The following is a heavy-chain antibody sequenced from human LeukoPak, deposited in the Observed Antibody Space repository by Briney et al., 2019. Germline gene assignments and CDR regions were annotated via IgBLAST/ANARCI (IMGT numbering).Heavy chain of an antibody. CDR2: IYPGDSDT. CDR1: GYSFTSYW. CDR3: ARQAVPVAGTYYYDSSGYYLRYFDY. J-gene: IGHJ4*02. D-gene: IGHD3-22*01. V-gene: IGHV5-51*01. Sequence: RGESLKISCKGSGYSFTSYWIGWVRQMPGKGLEWMGIIYPGDSDTRYSPSFQGQVTISADKSISTAYLQWSSLKASDTAMYYCARQAVPVAGTYYYDSSGYYLRYFDYWGQGTLVTVSS.